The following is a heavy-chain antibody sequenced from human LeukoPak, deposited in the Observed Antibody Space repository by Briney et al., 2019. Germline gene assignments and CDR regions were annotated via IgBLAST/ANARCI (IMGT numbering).Heavy chain of an antibody. V-gene: IGHV1-8*03. CDR2: MNPNSGNT. D-gene: IGHD5-12*01. CDR1: GYTFTSYD. CDR3: ARGKSGYERFDY. Sequence: ASVKVSCKASGYTFTSYDINWVRQATGQGLEWMGWMNPNSGNTGYAQKFQGRVTITRNTSISTAYMELSSLRSEDTAVYYCARGKSGYERFDYWGQGTLVTVSS. J-gene: IGHJ4*02.